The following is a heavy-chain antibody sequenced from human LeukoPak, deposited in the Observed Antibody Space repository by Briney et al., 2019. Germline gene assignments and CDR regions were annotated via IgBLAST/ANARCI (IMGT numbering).Heavy chain of an antibody. CDR3: ARGSHYLDY. D-gene: IGHD3-10*01. CDR2: ISYDGSNK. CDR1: RFTFSSYA. Sequence: GGSLRLSCAASRFTFSSYAMHWVRQAPGKGLEWVAVISYDGSNKYYADSVKGRFTISRDNSKNTLYLQMNSLRAEDTAVYYCARGSHYLDYWGQGTLVTVSS. J-gene: IGHJ4*02. V-gene: IGHV3-30-3*01.